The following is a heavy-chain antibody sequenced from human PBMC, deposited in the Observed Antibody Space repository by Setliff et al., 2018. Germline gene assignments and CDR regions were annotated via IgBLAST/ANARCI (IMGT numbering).Heavy chain of an antibody. V-gene: IGHV4-39*07. CDR2: IYYSGST. CDR1: GGSISSSSYY. D-gene: IGHD2-2*01. Sequence: SETLSLTCTVSGGSISSSSYYWGWIRQPPGKGLEWIGSIYYSGSTYYNPSLKSRVTMSVDTSKNQFSLKLTSLTAADTAVYYCARGDSSDIVVVPDAMRRGWFDPWGQGTLVTVSS. J-gene: IGHJ5*02. CDR3: ARGDSSDIVVVPDAMRRGWFDP.